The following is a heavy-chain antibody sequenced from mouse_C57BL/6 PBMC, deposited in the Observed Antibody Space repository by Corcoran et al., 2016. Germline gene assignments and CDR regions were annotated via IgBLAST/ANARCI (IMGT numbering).Heavy chain of an antibody. D-gene: IGHD1-1*01. J-gene: IGHJ3*01. CDR1: GYTFTDYY. V-gene: IGHV1-26*01. CDR2: ITPNNGGT. CDR3: ASPLTVVARGFAY. Sequence: EVQLQQSGPELVKPGASVKISCKASGYTFTDYYMNWVKQSHGKSLEWIGDITPNNGGTSYNQKFKGKATLTVDKSSSTAYMELRSLTSEDSAVYYCASPLTVVARGFAYWGQGTLVTVSA.